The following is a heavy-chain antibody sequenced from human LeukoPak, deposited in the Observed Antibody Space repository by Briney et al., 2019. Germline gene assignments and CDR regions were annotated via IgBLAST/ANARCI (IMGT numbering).Heavy chain of an antibody. CDR3: ARIITMIVGSHDAFDI. J-gene: IGHJ3*02. V-gene: IGHV3-53*01. CDR1: GFTVSSNY. CDR2: IYSGGST. Sequence: GGSLRLSCAASGFTVSSNYMSWVRQAPGKGLEWVSVIYSGGSTYYADSVKGRFTISRDNSKNTLYLQMNSLRAEDTAVYYCARIITMIVGSHDAFDIRGQGTMVTVSS. D-gene: IGHD3-22*01.